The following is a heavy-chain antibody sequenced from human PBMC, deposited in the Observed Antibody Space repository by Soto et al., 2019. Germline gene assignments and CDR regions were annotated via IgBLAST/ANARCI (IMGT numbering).Heavy chain of an antibody. J-gene: IGHJ6*02. CDR1: GYTFTSYG. CDR2: ISAYNGNT. V-gene: IGHV1-18*01. CDR3: ARGGRHERSGYYLPFSGMDV. D-gene: IGHD3-22*01. Sequence: QVQLVQSGAEVKKPGASVKVSCKASGYTFTSYGISWVRQAPGQGLEWMGWISAYNGNTNYAQKLQGRVTMTTDTSTSTAYMELRSLRSDDTAVYYCARGGRHERSGYYLPFSGMDVWGQGTTVTVSS.